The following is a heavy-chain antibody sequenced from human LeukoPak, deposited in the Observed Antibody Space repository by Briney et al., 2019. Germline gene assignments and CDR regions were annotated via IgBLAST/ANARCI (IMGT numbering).Heavy chain of an antibody. D-gene: IGHD2-2*01. Sequence: ASVKVSCTPSGYIFTNYGLSWVRQSPGQGREWRGWINTFNGNTSYAPSFQGRVTMTTDTSTTTAYMELTSLTSADTAVYYCASDYCSSSTCQDGLFDYWGQGTLVIVSS. CDR1: GYIFTNYG. J-gene: IGHJ4*02. CDR3: ASDYCSSSTCQDGLFDY. V-gene: IGHV1-18*01. CDR2: INTFNGNT.